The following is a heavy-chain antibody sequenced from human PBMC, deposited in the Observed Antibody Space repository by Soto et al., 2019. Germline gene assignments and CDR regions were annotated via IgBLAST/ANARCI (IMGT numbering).Heavy chain of an antibody. Sequence: SETLSLTCAVYGGSFSGYYWSWIRQPPGKGLEWIGEINHSGSTNYNPSLKSRVTISVDTSKNQFSLKLSSVTAADTAVYYCARGTGDCSSTSCYVRYYYYGMDVWGQGTTVTVSS. CDR3: ARGTGDCSSTSCYVRYYYYGMDV. V-gene: IGHV4-34*01. CDR2: INHSGST. D-gene: IGHD2-2*01. J-gene: IGHJ6*02. CDR1: GGSFSGYY.